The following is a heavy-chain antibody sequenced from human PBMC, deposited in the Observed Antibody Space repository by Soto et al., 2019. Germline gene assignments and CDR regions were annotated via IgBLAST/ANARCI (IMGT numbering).Heavy chain of an antibody. CDR3: TIAGNSQLFAS. CDR1: GGSISTYY. CDR2: VANSGTT. V-gene: IGHV4-59*01. Sequence: SETLSLTCTVSGGSISTYYWSWIRQPPGKGLEWIGYVANSGTTNYNPSLKSRVTLSLDTSNNQFSLKLASVTAADTAVYYCTIAGNSQLFASRGQGGPVTASS. J-gene: IGHJ4*02. D-gene: IGHD1-7*01.